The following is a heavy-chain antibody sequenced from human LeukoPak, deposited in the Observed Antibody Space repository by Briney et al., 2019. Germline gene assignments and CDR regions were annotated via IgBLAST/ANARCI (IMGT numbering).Heavy chain of an antibody. CDR1: GYTFTGYY. CDR3: ARDHGLTSHYASTHGDY. CDR2: INPNSGGT. J-gene: IGHJ4*02. Sequence: ASVKVSCKASGYTFTGYYMHWVRQAPGQGLEWMGWINPNSGGTNYAQKFQGRVTMTRDTSISTAYMELSRLRSDDTAVYYCARDHGLTSHYASTHGDYWGQGTLVTVSS. V-gene: IGHV1-2*02. D-gene: IGHD2-2*01.